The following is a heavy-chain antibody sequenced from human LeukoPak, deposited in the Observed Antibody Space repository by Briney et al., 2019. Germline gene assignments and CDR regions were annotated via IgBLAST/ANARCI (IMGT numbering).Heavy chain of an antibody. CDR1: GASIRTYY. CDR2: IHNSASP. D-gene: IGHD1-1*01. CDR3: ARKSATGQLDS. J-gene: IGHJ4*02. Sequence: SETLSLTCSVSGASIRTYYWTWVRKPAGKGLEWIGRIHNSASPNYNPSLKGRVTLSIDTSRNHVSLTLTSVSAADTAVYYCARKSATGQLDSWGQGILVTVSS. V-gene: IGHV4-4*07.